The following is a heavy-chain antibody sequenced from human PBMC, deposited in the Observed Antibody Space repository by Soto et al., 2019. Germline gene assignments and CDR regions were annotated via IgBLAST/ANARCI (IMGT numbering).Heavy chain of an antibody. Sequence: QITLKESGPTLVKPTQTLTLTCTFSGFSLSTRGVGVAWIRQPPGKALEWLALIFWDDDKWYSPSLRSRLTLTXDAXKNQVVLTMTNMDPLDTATYYCAHRPRGYAYYFDYWGQGTLVTVSS. V-gene: IGHV2-5*02. J-gene: IGHJ4*02. CDR2: IFWDDDK. D-gene: IGHD5-12*01. CDR3: AHRPRGYAYYFDY. CDR1: GFSLSTRGVG.